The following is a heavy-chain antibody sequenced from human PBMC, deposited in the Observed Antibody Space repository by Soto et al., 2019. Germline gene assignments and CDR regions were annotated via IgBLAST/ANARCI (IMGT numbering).Heavy chain of an antibody. Sequence: QVPLVQSGAEVKKPGASVKVSCKASGYTFTSYGISWVRQAPGQGLEWMGWISAYNGNTNYALKLQGRVTMTTDTSTSTAYMELRSLRSDDTAVYYCARERGLYCSGGSCYRGYYYYGMDVWGQGTTVTVSS. CDR3: ARERGLYCSGGSCYRGYYYYGMDV. CDR2: ISAYNGNT. J-gene: IGHJ6*02. CDR1: GYTFTSYG. D-gene: IGHD2-15*01. V-gene: IGHV1-18*04.